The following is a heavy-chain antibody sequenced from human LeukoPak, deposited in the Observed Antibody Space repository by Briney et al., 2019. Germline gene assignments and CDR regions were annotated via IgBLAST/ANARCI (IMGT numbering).Heavy chain of an antibody. CDR3: ASRPTYDYVWGSYTLTPFDY. Sequence: KASETLSLTCTVSGGSISSSSYYWGWIRQPPGKGLEWIGEINHSGSTNYNPSLKSRVTISVDTSKNQFSLKLSSVTAADTAVYYCASRPTYDYVWGSYTLTPFDYWGQGTLVTVSS. J-gene: IGHJ4*02. D-gene: IGHD3-16*01. V-gene: IGHV4-39*07. CDR2: INHSGST. CDR1: GGSISSSSYY.